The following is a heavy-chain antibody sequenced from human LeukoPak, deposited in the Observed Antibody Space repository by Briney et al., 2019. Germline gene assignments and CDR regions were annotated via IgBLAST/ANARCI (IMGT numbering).Heavy chain of an antibody. Sequence: SETLSLTCTVSGDSISSGSYFWSWIRQPAGKGLEWIGRIYTTGSTNYNPSLKSRVTISVDTSKNQFSLKLSSVTAADTAVYYCARPYYDFRSGYFWIDPWGQGTLVTVSS. V-gene: IGHV4-61*02. CDR1: GDSISSGSYF. J-gene: IGHJ5*02. CDR3: ARPYYDFRSGYFWIDP. D-gene: IGHD3-3*01. CDR2: IYTTGST.